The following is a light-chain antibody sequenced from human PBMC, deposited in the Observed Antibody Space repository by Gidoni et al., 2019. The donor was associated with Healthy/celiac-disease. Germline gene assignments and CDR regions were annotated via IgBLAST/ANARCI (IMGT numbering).Light chain of an antibody. Sequence: DIVMTQSPDSLAVSLGERATINCKSSQSVLYSSNNKNYLAWYQQNPGQPPKLLIYWASTRESGVTDGFSGSGAGTDCTLTISSRQAEDVAVDYCQQEYSTAPYTFGQGTKLEIK. J-gene: IGKJ2*01. CDR1: QSVLYSSNNKNY. CDR3: QQEYSTAPYT. CDR2: WAS. V-gene: IGKV4-1*01.